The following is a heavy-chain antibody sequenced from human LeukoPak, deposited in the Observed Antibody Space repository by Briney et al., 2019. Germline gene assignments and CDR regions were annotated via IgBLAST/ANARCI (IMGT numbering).Heavy chain of an antibody. D-gene: IGHD3-3*01. CDR3: ARVQGFWSGYSFDY. CDR1: GGSISSGGYY. Sequence: SQTLSLTCTVSGGSISSGGYYWSWIRQPPGKGLEWIGYIYYSGSTYYNPSLKSRVTVSVDTSKNQFSLKLSSVTAADTAVYYCARVQGFWSGYSFDYWGQGTLVTVSS. CDR2: IYYSGST. J-gene: IGHJ4*02. V-gene: IGHV4-30-4*08.